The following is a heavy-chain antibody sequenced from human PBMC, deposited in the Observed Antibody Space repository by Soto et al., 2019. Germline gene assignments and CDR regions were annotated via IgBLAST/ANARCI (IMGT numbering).Heavy chain of an antibody. Sequence: QVQLQESGPGLVKPSQTLSLTCTVPGGCISSGDYYWSWIRQPPGKGLEWIGYIYYSGSTNYNPSLSSRVTISVDTSKNQFSLNLSSVTVADTAVYYCARIVESGYTIDFDLWGRGTLVTVSS. J-gene: IGHJ2*01. CDR1: GGCISSGDYY. V-gene: IGHV4-30-4*01. D-gene: IGHD3-16*02. CDR3: ARIVESGYTIDFDL. CDR2: IYYSGST.